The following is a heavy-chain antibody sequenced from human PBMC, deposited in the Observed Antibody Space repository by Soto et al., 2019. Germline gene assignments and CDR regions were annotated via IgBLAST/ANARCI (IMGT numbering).Heavy chain of an antibody. CDR3: ARAGTTMVRGVISGWFDP. V-gene: IGHV4-59*01. D-gene: IGHD3-10*01. Sequence: QVQLQESGPGLVKPSETLSLTCTVSGGSISSYYWSWIRQPPGKGLEWIGYIYYSGSTNYNPSLRSRVTISVHTSKNRSSLKLSSVTAADTAVYYCARAGTTMVRGVISGWFDPWGQGTLVTVSS. CDR1: GGSISSYY. CDR2: IYYSGST. J-gene: IGHJ5*02.